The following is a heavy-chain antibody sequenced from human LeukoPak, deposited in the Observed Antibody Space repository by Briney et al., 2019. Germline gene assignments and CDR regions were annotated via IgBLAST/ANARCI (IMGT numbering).Heavy chain of an antibody. V-gene: IGHV4-59*01. CDR2: IYCSGST. CDR1: GGSISSYY. J-gene: IGHJ4*02. Sequence: PSETLSLTCTVSGGSISSYYWSWIRQPPGKGLEWIGYIYCSGSTNYNPSLKSRVTISVDTSKNQFSLKLSSVTAADTPVYYCARGGDGYNYYFDYWGQGTLVTVSS. CDR3: ARGGDGYNYYFDY. D-gene: IGHD5-24*01.